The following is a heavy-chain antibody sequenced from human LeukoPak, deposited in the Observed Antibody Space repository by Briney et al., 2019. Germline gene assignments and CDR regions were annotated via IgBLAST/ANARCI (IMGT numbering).Heavy chain of an antibody. V-gene: IGHV4-39*01. Sequence: PSETLSLTCTVSGGSISSSSYYWGWIRPPPGKGLEWIGSLHYSGSTYYNPSLKSRVTISVDTSKNQFSLKMSSVTAEDTAVPYCARHPMDYGSGSYYDYWGQGTLVTVSS. J-gene: IGHJ4*02. D-gene: IGHD3-10*01. CDR1: GGSISSSSYY. CDR3: ARHPMDYGSGSYYDY. CDR2: LHYSGST.